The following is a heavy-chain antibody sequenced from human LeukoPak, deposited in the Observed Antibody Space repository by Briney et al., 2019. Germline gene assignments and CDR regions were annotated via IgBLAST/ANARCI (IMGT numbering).Heavy chain of an antibody. J-gene: IGHJ4*02. CDR2: ISSSNDIT. Sequence: PGESLRLSCTASGFTFSSHAMIWVRQAPGKGLEWISYISSSNDITRYADSVKDRFTISRDNAENSLNLQMNSLRDEDTAVYYCAGRELEPLYLGDYWGQGTLVTVSS. CDR1: GFTFSSHA. D-gene: IGHD1-1*01. CDR3: AGRELEPLYLGDY. V-gene: IGHV3-48*02.